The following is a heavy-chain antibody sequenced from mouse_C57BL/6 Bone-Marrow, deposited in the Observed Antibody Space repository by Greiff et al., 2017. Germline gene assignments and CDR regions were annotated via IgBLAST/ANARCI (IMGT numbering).Heavy chain of an antibody. Sequence: QVQLQQPGAELVRPGTSVKLSCKASGYTFTSYWMHWVKQRPGQGLEWIGVIDPSDSSTNYNQKFKGKATLTVDTSSSTAYMQLSSLTSEDSAVYYCARNYGSPFDYWGQGTTLTVSS. V-gene: IGHV1-59*01. J-gene: IGHJ2*01. CDR2: IDPSDSST. CDR1: GYTFTSYW. CDR3: ARNYGSPFDY. D-gene: IGHD1-1*01.